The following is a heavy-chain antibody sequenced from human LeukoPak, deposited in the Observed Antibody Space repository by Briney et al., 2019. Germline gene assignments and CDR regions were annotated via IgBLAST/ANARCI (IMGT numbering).Heavy chain of an antibody. CDR2: IYNSGNT. V-gene: IGHV4-30-4*01. J-gene: IGHJ4*02. CDR1: GGSISSGDHY. Sequence: SQTLSLTCSVSGGSISSGDHYWSWIRQPPGKGPEWIGYIYNSGNTYYNPSLKSRVTISVDTSKNQFSLKLSSVTAADTAVYYCARHLYTVTTLDYWGQGTLVSVSS. CDR3: ARHLYTVTTLDY. D-gene: IGHD4-17*01.